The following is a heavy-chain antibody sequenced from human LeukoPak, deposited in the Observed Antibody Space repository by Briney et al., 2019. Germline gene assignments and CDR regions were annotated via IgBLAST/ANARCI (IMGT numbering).Heavy chain of an antibody. D-gene: IGHD3-22*01. V-gene: IGHV3-21*01. CDR1: GFTFSSYS. Sequence: GGSLRLSCAASGFTFSSYSMKWVRQAPGKGLEWVSFISSSSSYIYYADSVKGRFTISRDNARNSLYLQINSLRAEDTAVYYCARHVVAVGFDYWGQGTLVTVSS. J-gene: IGHJ4*02. CDR2: ISSSSSYI. CDR3: ARHVVAVGFDY.